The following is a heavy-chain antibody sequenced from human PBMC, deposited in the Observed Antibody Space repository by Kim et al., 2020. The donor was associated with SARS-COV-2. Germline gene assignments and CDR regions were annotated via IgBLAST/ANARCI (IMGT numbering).Heavy chain of an antibody. Sequence: SETLSLTCTVSGGSISSSSYYWGWIRQPPGKGLEWIGSIYYSGSTYYNPSLKSRVTISVDTYKNQFSLKLSSVTAADTAVYYCARHGASGGRGYYYYGMDVWGQGTTVTVSS. J-gene: IGHJ6*02. CDR3: ARHGASGGRGYYYYGMDV. V-gene: IGHV4-39*01. CDR1: GGSISSSSYY. D-gene: IGHD6-19*01. CDR2: IYYSGST.